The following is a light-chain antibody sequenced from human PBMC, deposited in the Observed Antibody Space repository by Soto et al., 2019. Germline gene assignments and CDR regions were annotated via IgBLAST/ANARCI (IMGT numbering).Light chain of an antibody. J-gene: IGKJ4*01. CDR3: QQTYSSPLT. CDR1: HSISTY. CDR2: GAS. Sequence: DIQMTQSPSSLSASVGDRVTLTCRASHSISTYLHWYQQKPGRAPKVLIYGASSLQSGVPSRFSGSGSGTDFTLTISSLQPEDFATYYCQQTYSSPLTFGGGTRVEI. V-gene: IGKV1-39*01.